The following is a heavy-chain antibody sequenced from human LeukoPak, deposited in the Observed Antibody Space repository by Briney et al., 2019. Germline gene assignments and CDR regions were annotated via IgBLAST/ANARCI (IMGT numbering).Heavy chain of an antibody. CDR2: INPNSGGT. D-gene: IGHD1-14*01. Sequence: ASVKVSCKASGYTFTGYYMHWVRRAPGQGLEWMGWINPNSGGTNYAQKFQGRVTMTRDTSISTAYMELSRLRSDDTAVYYCARWRLEDMVSTALDSWGQGTLATVSS. CDR1: GYTFTGYY. CDR3: ARWRLEDMVSTALDS. J-gene: IGHJ4*02. V-gene: IGHV1-2*02.